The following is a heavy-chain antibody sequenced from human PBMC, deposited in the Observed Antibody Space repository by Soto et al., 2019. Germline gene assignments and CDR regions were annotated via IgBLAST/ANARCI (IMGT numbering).Heavy chain of an antibody. CDR2: IYPGDSDT. V-gene: IGHV5-51*01. J-gene: IGHJ4*02. CDR3: ARIVVATPQTFKTGGFDF. Sequence: PGESLKISCKGSGYSFTSYWIGWVRQMPGKGLEWMGIIYPGDSDTRYSPSFQGQVTISADKSISTAYLQWSSLKASDTAMYYCARIVVATPQTFKTGGFDFWGQGTLVTVSS. D-gene: IGHD1-26*01. CDR1: GYSFTSYW.